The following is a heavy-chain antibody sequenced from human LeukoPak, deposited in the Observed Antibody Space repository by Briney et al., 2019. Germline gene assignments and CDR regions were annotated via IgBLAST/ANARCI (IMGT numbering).Heavy chain of an antibody. CDR1: GFTFSSYG. V-gene: IGHV3-30*02. CDR3: VGGYCSGGSCWDFDY. Sequence: PGGSLRLSCAASGFTFSSYGMHWVRQAPGKGLEWVAFIRYDGSNKYYADSVKGRFTISRDNSKNTLYLQMNSLRAEDTAVYYCVGGYCSGGSCWDFDYWGQGTLVTVSS. D-gene: IGHD2-15*01. J-gene: IGHJ4*02. CDR2: IRYDGSNK.